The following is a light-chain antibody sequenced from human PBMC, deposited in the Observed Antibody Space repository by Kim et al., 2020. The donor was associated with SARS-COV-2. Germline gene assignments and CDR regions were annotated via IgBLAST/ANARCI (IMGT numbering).Light chain of an antibody. CDR1: QSISSY. CDR3: QQSYSTPPA. V-gene: IGKV1-39*01. CDR2: AAS. Sequence: DIQMTQSPSSLSASVGDRVTITCRASQSISSYLNWYQQKPGKAPKLLIYAASSLQSGVPSRFSGSVSGTDFTLTISSLQPEDFATYYCQQSYSTPPAFGQGTKVDIK. J-gene: IGKJ1*01.